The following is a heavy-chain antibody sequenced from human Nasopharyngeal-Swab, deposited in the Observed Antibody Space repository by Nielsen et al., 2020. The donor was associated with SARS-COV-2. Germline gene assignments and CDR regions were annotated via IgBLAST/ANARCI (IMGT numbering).Heavy chain of an antibody. CDR3: AHSSSITMIVVVIPTFDY. V-gene: IGHV2-5*01. CDR1: GFSLSTSGVG. J-gene: IGHJ4*02. CDR2: IYWNDGK. Sequence: SGPTLVKPTQTLTLTCTFSGFSLSTSGVGVGWIRQPPGKALEWLALIYWNDGKRYSPSLKSRLTITKDTSKNQVVLTMTNMDPVDTATYYCAHSSSITMIVVVIPTFDYWGQGTLVTVSS. D-gene: IGHD3-22*01.